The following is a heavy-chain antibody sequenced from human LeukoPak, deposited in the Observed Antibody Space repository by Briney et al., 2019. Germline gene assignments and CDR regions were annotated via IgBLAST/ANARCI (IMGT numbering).Heavy chain of an antibody. J-gene: IGHJ3*02. CDR3: ARLPMVRGVIILGGAFDI. V-gene: IGHV4-34*01. D-gene: IGHD3-10*01. Sequence: SETLSLTCAVYGGSFSGYYWSWIRQPPGKGLEWIGEINHSGSTNYNPSLKSRVTISVDTSKNQFSLKLSPVTAADTAVYYCARLPMVRGVIILGGAFDIWGQGTMVTVSS. CDR2: INHSGST. CDR1: GGSFSGYY.